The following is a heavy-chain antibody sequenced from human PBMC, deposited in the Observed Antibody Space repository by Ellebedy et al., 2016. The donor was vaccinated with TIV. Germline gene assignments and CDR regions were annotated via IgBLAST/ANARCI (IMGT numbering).Heavy chain of an antibody. J-gene: IGHJ4*02. Sequence: GESLKISXAASGFTFSNFAMHWVRQAPGKGLEWVAVISYGEVNKYYADSVKGRFTISRDNSKNTLYLQMNSLRTEDTAVYFCARDVGGRIPAAIVYWGQGTLVTVSS. CDR3: ARDVGGRIPAAIVY. CDR2: ISYGEVNK. CDR1: GFTFSNFA. D-gene: IGHD2-2*01. V-gene: IGHV3-30-3*01.